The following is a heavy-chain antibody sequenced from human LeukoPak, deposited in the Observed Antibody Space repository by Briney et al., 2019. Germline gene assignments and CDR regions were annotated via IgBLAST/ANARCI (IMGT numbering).Heavy chain of an antibody. D-gene: IGHD3-10*01. Sequence: GGSLRLSCAASGFTFSSYSMNWVRQAPGKGLEWVSSISSSSYIYYADSVKGRFTISRDNAKNTLYLQMNSLRAEDTAVYYCARMGPRSTYYYGSGSYYNVEYFDYWGQGTLVTVSS. J-gene: IGHJ4*02. CDR1: GFTFSSYS. CDR2: ISSSSYI. V-gene: IGHV3-21*01. CDR3: ARMGPRSTYYYGSGSYYNVEYFDY.